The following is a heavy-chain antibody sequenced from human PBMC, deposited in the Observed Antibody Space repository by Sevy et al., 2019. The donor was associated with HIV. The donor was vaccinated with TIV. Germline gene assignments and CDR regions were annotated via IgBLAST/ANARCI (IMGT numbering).Heavy chain of an antibody. CDR1: GYTFTSYG. J-gene: IGHJ4*02. V-gene: IGHV1-18*01. Sequence: ASVKVSCKASGYTFTSYGISWVRQAPGQGLEWMGWISAYNGNTNYAQKLQGRVTMTTDTSTTTAYMELRSLGSDETAVYYCARADYCSGTSCSSYSDYWGQGTLVTVSS. D-gene: IGHD2-2*01. CDR3: ARADYCSGTSCSSYSDY. CDR2: ISAYNGNT.